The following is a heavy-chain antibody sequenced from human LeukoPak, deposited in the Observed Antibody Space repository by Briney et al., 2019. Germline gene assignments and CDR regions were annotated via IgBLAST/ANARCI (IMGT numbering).Heavy chain of an antibody. Sequence: GGSLRLSCAASGFTFSSYGMHWVRQAPGKGLEWVAVISYDGSNKYYADSVKGRFTISRDNSKNTLYLQMNSLRAEDTALCYCVKTIAGSSGWQRYFDYWGQGTLVTVSS. CDR3: VKTIAGSSGWQRYFDY. J-gene: IGHJ4*02. CDR1: GFTFSSYG. CDR2: ISYDGSNK. D-gene: IGHD6-19*01. V-gene: IGHV3-30*18.